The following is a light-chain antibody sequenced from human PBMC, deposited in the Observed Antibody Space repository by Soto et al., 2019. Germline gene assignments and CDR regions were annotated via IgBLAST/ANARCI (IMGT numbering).Light chain of an antibody. Sequence: QSALTQPASVSGSPGQSITISCTGTSSDVGGYNYVSWYQHHPGKAPKLMIYDVSKRPSGVSNRFSGSKSGNTASLTISGLQAEDEADYYCSSYTSGSRIFGGGTKLTVL. CDR3: SSYTSGSRI. CDR2: DVS. CDR1: SSDVGGYNY. J-gene: IGLJ2*01. V-gene: IGLV2-14*03.